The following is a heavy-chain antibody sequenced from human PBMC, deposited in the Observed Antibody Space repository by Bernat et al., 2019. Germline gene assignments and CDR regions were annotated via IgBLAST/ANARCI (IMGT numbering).Heavy chain of an antibody. V-gene: IGHV3-23*01. CDR1: GFTFSSYA. CDR3: ALKDTAKDYLDY. D-gene: IGHD5-18*01. CDR2: ISGSGGNT. J-gene: IGHJ4*02. Sequence: EVQLLESGGGLVQPGGSLRLSCAASGFTFSSYAMSWVRQAPGKGLEWVSGISGSGGNTFYTDSVKGRFTISRDNSKSTLYLQMSSLRAEDTAVYYCALKDTAKDYLDYWGQGTLVTVSS.